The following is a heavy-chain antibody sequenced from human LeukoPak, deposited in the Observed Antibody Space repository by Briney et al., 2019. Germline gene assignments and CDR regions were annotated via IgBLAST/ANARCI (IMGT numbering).Heavy chain of an antibody. V-gene: IGHV4-39*01. D-gene: IGHD3-9*01. J-gene: IGHJ2*01. CDR2: IYYSGST. CDR3: ARSFYDNNWYFDL. CDR1: GGSISSSSFY. Sequence: SETLSLTCTVPGGSISSSSFYWGWIRQPPGKGLEWIGSIYYSGSTYYNPSLKSRVIISVDTSKNQFSLKLSSVTAADTAVYYCARSFYDNNWYFDLWGRGTQVTVSS.